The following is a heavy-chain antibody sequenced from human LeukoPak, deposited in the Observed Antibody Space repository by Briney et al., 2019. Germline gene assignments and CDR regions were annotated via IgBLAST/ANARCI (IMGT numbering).Heavy chain of an antibody. V-gene: IGHV3-53*01. J-gene: IGHJ4*02. CDR1: GFTVSSNY. CDR3: AKIGKITMVRGVIREYFDY. CDR2: IYTSDST. D-gene: IGHD3-10*01. Sequence: TGGSLRLSCAASGFTVSSNYMSWVRQAPGKGLEWVSVIYTSDSTYYADSVKGRFTISRDNSKNTLYLQMNSLRAEDTAVYYCAKIGKITMVRGVIREYFDYWGQGTLVTVSS.